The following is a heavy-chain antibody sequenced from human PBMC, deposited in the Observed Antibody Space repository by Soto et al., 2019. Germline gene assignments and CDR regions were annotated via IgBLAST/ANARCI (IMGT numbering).Heavy chain of an antibody. CDR2: ISYDGSNK. Sequence: QVQLVESGGGVVQPGRSVRLSCAASGFTFSSYGMHWVRQAPGKGLEWVAVISYDGSNKYYADSVKGRFTISRDNSKNTLYLQMNSLRAEDTAVYYCAKGDGGGEVLDYWGQGTLVTVSS. CDR3: AKGDGGGEVLDY. CDR1: GFTFSSYG. V-gene: IGHV3-30*18. D-gene: IGHD2-21*01. J-gene: IGHJ4*02.